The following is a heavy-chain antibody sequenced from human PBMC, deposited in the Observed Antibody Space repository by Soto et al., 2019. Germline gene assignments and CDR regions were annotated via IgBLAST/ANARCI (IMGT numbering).Heavy chain of an antibody. CDR1: GGTFSRSA. CDR2: IIPIFGTA. D-gene: IGHD5-12*01. J-gene: IGHJ4*02. V-gene: IGHV1-69*01. Sequence: QVQLVQSGAEVKKPGSSVKVSCKASGGTFSRSAISWVRQAPGQGLEWMGGIIPIFGTANYAKKFQGRVTITADESTSTAYMELSSLRSEDTAVYYCARDLNGDGYNFTPFDYWGQGTLVTVSS. CDR3: ARDLNGDGYNFTPFDY.